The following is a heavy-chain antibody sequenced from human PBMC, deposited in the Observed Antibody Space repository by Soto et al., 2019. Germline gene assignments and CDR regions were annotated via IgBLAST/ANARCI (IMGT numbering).Heavy chain of an antibody. CDR3: ARALRAYCGGDCADAFDI. Sequence: QVQLVESGGGVVQPGRSLRLSCAASGFTFSNYPMHWVRQAPGKGLEGVVVISYDGSNKYYADSVKGRFTISRDNSKNTLYRQMSSLRTEDTAVYYCARALRAYCGGDCADAFDIWGQGTMVTVSS. D-gene: IGHD2-21*02. CDR1: GFTFSNYP. J-gene: IGHJ3*02. CDR2: ISYDGSNK. V-gene: IGHV3-30-3*01.